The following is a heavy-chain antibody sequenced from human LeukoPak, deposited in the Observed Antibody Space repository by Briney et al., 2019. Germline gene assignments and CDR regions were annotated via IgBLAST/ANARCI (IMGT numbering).Heavy chain of an antibody. CDR1: GDSIRSSSYY. CDR2: MYYSGTT. CDR3: VSLAVGYSDWPPS. V-gene: IGHV4-39*01. D-gene: IGHD3-9*01. Sequence: SETLSLTCTVSGDSIRSSSYYWGWIRQSPGKGLEWIGSMYYSGTTYYNPSLKSPVTISVDTSKNQFSLKLSYVTAADTAIYYCVSLAVGYSDWPPSWGQGTLVTVSS. J-gene: IGHJ4*02.